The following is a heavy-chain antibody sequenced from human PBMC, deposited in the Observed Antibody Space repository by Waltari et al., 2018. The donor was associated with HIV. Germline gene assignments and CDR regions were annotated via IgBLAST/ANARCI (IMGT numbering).Heavy chain of an antibody. V-gene: IGHV3-48*02. CDR1: GFTYSDYG. D-gene: IGHD3-16*02. CDR3: ARGRTVVISMHYFDS. Sequence: EVQLVESGGDLVQPEGSLRLSCVGSGFTYSDYGINGVRQTLGKGMEMNYDISCTSDPVYYADSVKGRFTVSRNNANDSVFLQMNSLRDGDTAVYYCARGRTVVISMHYFDSWGQGTLVTVSS. CDR2: ISCTSDPV. J-gene: IGHJ4*02.